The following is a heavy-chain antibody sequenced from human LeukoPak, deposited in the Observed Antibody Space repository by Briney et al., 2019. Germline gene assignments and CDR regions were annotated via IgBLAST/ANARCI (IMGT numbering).Heavy chain of an antibody. CDR2: IQYDGSNE. J-gene: IGHJ6*03. D-gene: IGHD6-13*01. Sequence: GGSLRLSCAASEFSFSSYGMHWVRQAPGKGLEWVAFIQYDGSNEYYADSVKGRFTISRDNSKNTLHLQMSSLRAEDTAAYYCAKDRRPAGYYYYYYMDVWGKGTTVTVSS. CDR3: AKDRRPAGYYYYYYMDV. CDR1: EFSFSSYG. V-gene: IGHV3-30*02.